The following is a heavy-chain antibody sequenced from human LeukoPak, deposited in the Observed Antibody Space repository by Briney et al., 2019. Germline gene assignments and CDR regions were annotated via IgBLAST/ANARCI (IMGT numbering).Heavy chain of an antibody. CDR1: GFTFDDYT. CDR2: ISWDGGTT. D-gene: IGHD6-13*01. J-gene: IGHJ4*02. Sequence: GGSLRLSCAASGFTFDDYTMHWVRQAPGKGLEWVSLISWDGGTTYYADSLKGRFTVSRDNSKSPLYLQMNSLGTEDTAFYYCARAKYSSTWYGVDYWGQGALVTVSS. V-gene: IGHV3-43*01. CDR3: ARAKYSSTWYGVDY.